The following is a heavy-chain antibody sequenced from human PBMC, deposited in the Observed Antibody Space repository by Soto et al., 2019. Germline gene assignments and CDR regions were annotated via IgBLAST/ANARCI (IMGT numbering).Heavy chain of an antibody. V-gene: IGHV4-34*01. CDR1: GGSFSGYY. Sequence: SETLSLTCAVYGGSFSGYYWSWIRQPPGKGLEWIGEINHSGSTNYNPSLKSRVTISVDTSKNQFSLKLSSVTAADTAVYYCARVAQGVRAGYYYYYGMDVWGQGTTVTVSS. CDR3: ARVAQGVRAGYYYYYGMDV. CDR2: INHSGST. D-gene: IGHD3-10*01. J-gene: IGHJ6*02.